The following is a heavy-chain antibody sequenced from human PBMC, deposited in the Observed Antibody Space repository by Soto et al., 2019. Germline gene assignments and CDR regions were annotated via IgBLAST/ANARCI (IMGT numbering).Heavy chain of an antibody. V-gene: IGHV3-15*01. CDR3: TTRERGNIVVVPAAYYMDV. CDR2: IKSKTDGGTT. J-gene: IGHJ6*03. CDR1: GFTFSNAW. Sequence: EVQLVESGGGLVQPGGSLRLSCAASGFTFSNAWMSWVRQAPGKGLEWVGRIKSKTDGGTTDYAAPVKGRFTISRDDSKNTLYLQMNSLKTEDTAVYYCTTRERGNIVVVPAAYYMDVWGKGTTVTVSS. D-gene: IGHD2-2*01.